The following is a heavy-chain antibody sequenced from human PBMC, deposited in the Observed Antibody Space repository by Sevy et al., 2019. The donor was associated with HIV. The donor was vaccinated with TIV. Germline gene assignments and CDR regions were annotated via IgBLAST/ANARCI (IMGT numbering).Heavy chain of an antibody. CDR3: ARDPYDLEAFDI. J-gene: IGHJ3*02. Sequence: GGSLRLSCEVFGFTFSSYGMHWVRQAPGKGLVWVSRINSDGSSTSYADSVKGRFTISRDNAKNTLYLQMNSLRAEDTAVYYCARDPYDLEAFDIWGQGTMVTVSS. D-gene: IGHD5-12*01. V-gene: IGHV3-74*01. CDR2: INSDGSST. CDR1: GFTFSSYG.